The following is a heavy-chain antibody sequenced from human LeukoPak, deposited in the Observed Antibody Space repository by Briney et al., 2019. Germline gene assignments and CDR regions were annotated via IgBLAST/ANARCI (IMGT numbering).Heavy chain of an antibody. V-gene: IGHV4-4*08. J-gene: IGHJ4*02. Sequence: PSETLSLTCAVSGGSINSHYWGWIRQPPGKGLQWIGDIYSTGKNNYNPSPKSRVTISLDTSKSHLSLNLTSVLAADTAIYCCVRRDTGWNYFDYWGQGILVTVSS. CDR2: IYSTGKN. CDR3: VRRDTGWNYFDY. D-gene: IGHD6-19*01. CDR1: GGSINSHY.